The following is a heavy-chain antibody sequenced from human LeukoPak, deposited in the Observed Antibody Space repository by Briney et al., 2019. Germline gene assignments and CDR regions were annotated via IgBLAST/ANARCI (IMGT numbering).Heavy chain of an antibody. V-gene: IGHV4-59*01. D-gene: IGHD3-22*01. CDR1: GGSISSYY. CDR3: ASDAGSVVTPFDI. J-gene: IGHJ3*02. Sequence: SETLSLTCTVSGGSISSYYWSWIRQPPGKGLEWIGYIYYSGSTNYNPSLKSRVTISVDTSKNQFSLKLSSVTAADTAVYYCASDAGSVVTPFDIWGQGTMVTVSS. CDR2: IYYSGST.